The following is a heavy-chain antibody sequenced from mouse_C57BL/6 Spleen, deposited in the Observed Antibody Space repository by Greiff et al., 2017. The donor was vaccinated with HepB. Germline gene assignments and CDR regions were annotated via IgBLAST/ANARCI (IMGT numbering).Heavy chain of an antibody. D-gene: IGHD1-1*01. CDR2: ISSGGDYI. V-gene: IGHV5-9-1*02. J-gene: IGHJ4*01. CDR3: TRDRGLITTVVARGDY. CDR1: GFTFSSYA. Sequence: EVQRVESGEGLVKPGGSLKLSCAASGFTFSSYAMSWVRQTPEKRLEWVAYISSGGDYIYYADTVKGRFTISRDNARNTLYLQMSSLKSEDTAMYYCTRDRGLITTVVARGDYWGQGTSVTVSS.